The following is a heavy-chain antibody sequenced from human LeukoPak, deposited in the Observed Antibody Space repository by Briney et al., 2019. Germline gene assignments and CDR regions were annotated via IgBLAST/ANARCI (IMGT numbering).Heavy chain of an antibody. CDR3: ARERDYTRFDY. CDR2: ISAYNGNT. D-gene: IGHD4-11*01. Sequence: ASVKVSCKASGYTFTTYGITWVRQAPGQGLEWMGWISAYNGNTNYAQKLQGRVTMTTDTSTSTAYMELRSLRSDDTAVYYCARERDYTRFDYWGQGTLVTVSS. CDR1: GYTFTTYG. V-gene: IGHV1-18*01. J-gene: IGHJ4*02.